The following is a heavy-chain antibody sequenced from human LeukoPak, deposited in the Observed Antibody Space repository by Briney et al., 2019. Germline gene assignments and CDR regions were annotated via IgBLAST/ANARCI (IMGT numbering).Heavy chain of an antibody. J-gene: IGHJ3*02. CDR2: IIPIFGTA. CDR3: ARAPYLQDAFDI. V-gene: IGHV1-69*13. Sequence: SVKVSCEASGGTFSSYAISWVRQAPGQGLEWMGGIIPIFGTANYAQKFQGRVTITADESTSTAYMELSSLRSEDTAVYYCARAPYLQDAFDIWGQGTMVTVSS. D-gene: IGHD2-2*01. CDR1: GGTFSSYA.